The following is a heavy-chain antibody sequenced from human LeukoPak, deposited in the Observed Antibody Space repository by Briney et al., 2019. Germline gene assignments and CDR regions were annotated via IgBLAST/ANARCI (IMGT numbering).Heavy chain of an antibody. V-gene: IGHV3-20*04. CDR3: ARDRSLGYCTNGVCSDAFDI. D-gene: IGHD2-8*01. CDR2: INWNDGST. J-gene: IGHJ3*02. Sequence: PGGSLRLSCAASGFTFDDYGMSWVRQAPGKGLEWVSGINWNDGSTGYADSVKGRFTISRDNAKNSLYLQMNSLRAEDTALYYCARDRSLGYCTNGVCSDAFDIWGQGTMVTVSS. CDR1: GFTFDDYG.